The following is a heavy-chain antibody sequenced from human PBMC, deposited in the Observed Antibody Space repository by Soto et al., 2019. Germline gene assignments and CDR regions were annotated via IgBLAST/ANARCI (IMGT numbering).Heavy chain of an antibody. Sequence: QVQLVQSGAEVKKPGASVKVSCKASGYTFTSYGISWVRQAPGQGLEWMGWISAYNGNTNYAQKLQGRVTMNTDTSTSTAYMELRSLRSDDTAVYYCAREVSYDYIWGSYRDYFDYWGQGTLVTVSS. D-gene: IGHD3-16*02. CDR3: AREVSYDYIWGSYRDYFDY. CDR1: GYTFTSYG. V-gene: IGHV1-18*01. CDR2: ISAYNGNT. J-gene: IGHJ4*02.